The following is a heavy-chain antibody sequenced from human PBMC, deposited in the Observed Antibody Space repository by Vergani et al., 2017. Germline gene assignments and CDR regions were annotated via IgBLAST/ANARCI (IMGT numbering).Heavy chain of an antibody. CDR2: INHSGST. CDR3: ARTTYYYDSSGYRAEFNYFDY. D-gene: IGHD3-22*01. J-gene: IGHJ4*02. CDR1: GGSFSGYY. V-gene: IGHV4-34*01. Sequence: QVQLQQWGAGLLKPSETLSLTCAVYGGSFSGYYWSWIRQPPGKGLEWIGEINHSGSTNYNPSLKSRVTISVDTSKNQFSLKLSSVTAADTAVYYCARTTYYYDSSGYRAEFNYFDYWGQGTLVTVSS.